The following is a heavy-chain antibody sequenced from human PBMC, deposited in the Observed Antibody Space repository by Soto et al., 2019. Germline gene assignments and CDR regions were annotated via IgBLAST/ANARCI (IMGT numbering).Heavy chain of an antibody. CDR2: IKQDGSEK. CDR1: GFTFGNFW. D-gene: IGHD6-19*01. Sequence: PGGSLRLSCAASGFTFGNFWMDWVRQAPGKGLEWVANIKQDGSEKYYLDSVEGRFTISRDNAKNALYLQMNSLRAEDTAVYYCAKASSDLYSSGWYNDYWGQGTLVTVSS. CDR3: AKASSDLYSSGWYNDY. J-gene: IGHJ4*02. V-gene: IGHV3-7*03.